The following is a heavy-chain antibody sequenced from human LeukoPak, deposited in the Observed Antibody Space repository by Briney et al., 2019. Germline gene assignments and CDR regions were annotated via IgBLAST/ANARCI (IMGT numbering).Heavy chain of an antibody. CDR3: ARDPPLGYCSSTSCRDY. CDR2: ISAYNGNT. J-gene: IGHJ4*02. Sequence: GASVKVSCKPSGYTFTNYGISWVRQAPAQGLECMGWISAYNGNTNYAQKLQGRVTMTTDTSTSTAYMELRSLRSDDTAVYYCARDPPLGYCSSTSCRDYWGQGTLVTVSS. D-gene: IGHD2-2*01. V-gene: IGHV1-18*01. CDR1: GYTFTNYG.